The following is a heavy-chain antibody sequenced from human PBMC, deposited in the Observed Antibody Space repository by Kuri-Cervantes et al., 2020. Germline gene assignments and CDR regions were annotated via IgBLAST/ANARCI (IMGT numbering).Heavy chain of an antibody. J-gene: IGHJ5*02. CDR1: GYTFTSYY. CDR2: INPSCGST. Sequence: ASVKVSCKASGYTFTSYYMHWVRQAPGQGLEWMGIINPSCGSTSYAQKFQGRVTMTRDTSTSTVYMELSSLRSEDTAVYYCARVIYVRQQLVRGRRSNWFDPWGQGTLVTVSS. V-gene: IGHV1-46*01. D-gene: IGHD6-13*01. CDR3: ARVIYVRQQLVRGRRSNWFDP.